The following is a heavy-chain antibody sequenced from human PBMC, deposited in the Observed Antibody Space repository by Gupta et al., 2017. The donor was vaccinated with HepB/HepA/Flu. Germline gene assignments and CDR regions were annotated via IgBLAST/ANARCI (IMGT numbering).Heavy chain of an antibody. D-gene: IGHD3-9*01. V-gene: IGHV1-3*01. CDR3: ATWGYYDILTGSYYYYDMDV. CDR2: INAGNGDT. Sequence: QVQLVQSGAEVKKPGASVKVSCKASGYTFTNYAMYWVRQAPGQRLEWMGWINAGNGDTKFSQQFQGRVTITRDTSASTAYMELSSLRSEDTAVYYCATWGYYDILTGSYYYYDMDVWGQGTTVTVSS. J-gene: IGHJ6*02. CDR1: GYTFTNYA.